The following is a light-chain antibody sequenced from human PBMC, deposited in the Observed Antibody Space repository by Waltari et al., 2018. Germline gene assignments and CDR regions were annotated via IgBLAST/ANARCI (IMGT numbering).Light chain of an antibody. CDR3: QQRTNLPRT. CDR2: DAS. Sequence: EIVLTQSPATLSLSPGEGATLSCRASQTISTYLAWYQQKAGQAPRLLIYDASKRATGIPAMFSGSWSGTDFTLTISSLDPEDFALYYCQQRTNLPRTFGQGTKLEIK. V-gene: IGKV3-11*01. CDR1: QTISTY. J-gene: IGKJ2*02.